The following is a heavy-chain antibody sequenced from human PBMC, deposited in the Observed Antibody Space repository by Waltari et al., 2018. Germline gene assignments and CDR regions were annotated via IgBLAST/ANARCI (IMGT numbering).Heavy chain of an antibody. D-gene: IGHD3-10*01. CDR2: ISFDGNNI. CDR3: ARDGHSYFYGSWSDY. J-gene: IGHJ4*02. CDR1: GISVSSYA. Sequence: QVQLVESGGGVVQPGKSLTLSCEVSGISVSSYAMHWVRQAPGKGLELVAVISFDGNNIYVADSVKGRFTIDRGNSKNTLSLQMNSLTPEDTAIYYCARDGHSYFYGSWSDYWGQGTLVTVSS. V-gene: IGHV3-30*01.